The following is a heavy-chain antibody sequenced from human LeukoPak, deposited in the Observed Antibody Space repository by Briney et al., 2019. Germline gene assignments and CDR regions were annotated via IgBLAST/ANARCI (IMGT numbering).Heavy chain of an antibody. CDR1: GGSFSGYY. V-gene: IGHV4-34*01. CDR2: INHSGST. J-gene: IGHJ4*02. Sequence: SETLSLTCAVYGGSFSGYYWSWIRQPPGKGLEWIGEINHSGSTNYSPSLKSRVTISVDTSKNQFSLKLSSVTAADTAVYYCAGQAYCGGDCLYIDYWGQGTLVTVSS. D-gene: IGHD2-21*02. CDR3: AGQAYCGGDCLYIDY.